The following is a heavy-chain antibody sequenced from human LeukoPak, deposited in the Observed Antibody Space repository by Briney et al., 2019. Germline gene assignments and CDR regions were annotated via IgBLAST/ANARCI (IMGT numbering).Heavy chain of an antibody. CDR2: IYTSGST. CDR3: ARGGQDCTNGVCYFDY. J-gene: IGHJ4*02. CDR1: GGSISSGSYY. D-gene: IGHD2-8*01. V-gene: IGHV4-61*02. Sequence: SETLSLTCTVSGGSISSGSYYWSWIRQPAGKGLEWIGRIYTSGSTNYNPSLKSRVTISVDTSKNQFSLKLSSVTAADTAVYYCARGGQDCTNGVCYFDYWGQGTLVTVSS.